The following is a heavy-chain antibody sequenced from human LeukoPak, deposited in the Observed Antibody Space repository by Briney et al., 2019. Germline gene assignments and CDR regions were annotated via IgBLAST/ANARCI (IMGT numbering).Heavy chain of an antibody. CDR1: GGTFSSYA. CDR2: IIPIFGTA. D-gene: IGHD6-19*01. J-gene: IGHJ3*02. V-gene: IGHV1-69*05. CDR3: ARDRPYYSGGWLDAFDI. Sequence: SVKVSCKASGGTFSSYAISWVRQAPGQGLEWMGRIIPIFGTANYAQKFQGRVTITTDESTSTAYMELSSLRSEDTAVYYCARDRPYYSGGWLDAFDIWGQGTMVTVSS.